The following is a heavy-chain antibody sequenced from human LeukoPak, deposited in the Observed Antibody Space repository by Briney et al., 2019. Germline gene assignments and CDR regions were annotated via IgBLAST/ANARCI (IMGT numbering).Heavy chain of an antibody. J-gene: IGHJ4*02. CDR1: GGSISSHY. CDR2: IYYSGST. CDR3: ARFSSDIVVVPYYFDY. V-gene: IGHV4-59*11. Sequence: TTSETLSLTCTVSGGSISSHYWGWIRQPPGKGLEWIGYIYYSGSTNYNPSLKSRVTISVDTSKNQFSLKLSSVTAADTAVYYCARFSSDIVVVPYYFDYWGQGTLVTVSS. D-gene: IGHD2-2*01.